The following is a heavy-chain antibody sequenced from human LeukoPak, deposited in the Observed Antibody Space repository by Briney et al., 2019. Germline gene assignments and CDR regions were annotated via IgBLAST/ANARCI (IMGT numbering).Heavy chain of an antibody. CDR1: RYTFTSNY. CDR2: IHPSGGDT. V-gene: IGHV1-46*01. D-gene: IGHD2-2*01. Sequence: ASVKVSYKASRYTFTSNYMHWVRQAPGQGLKWMRIIHPSGGDTNYAQKFEGRVAMTRDTSTSTVYMELSSLRSEDTAIYYCARDCSSTRCQGPVFDNWGQGTLVTVSS. CDR3: ARDCSSTRCQGPVFDN. J-gene: IGHJ4*02.